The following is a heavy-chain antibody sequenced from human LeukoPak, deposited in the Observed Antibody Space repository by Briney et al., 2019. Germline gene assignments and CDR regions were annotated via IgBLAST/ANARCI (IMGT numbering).Heavy chain of an antibody. CDR3: AKNIAAAGTSDY. V-gene: IGHV3-23*01. D-gene: IGHD6-13*01. Sequence: PGGSLRLSCAASGFTFSSYAMSWVRQAPGKGLEWVSTISGSGGSTYYADSVKGRFTISRDNSKNTLYLQMNSLRAEDTAVYYCAKNIAAAGTSDYWGQGTLVTVSS. CDR1: GFTFSSYA. J-gene: IGHJ4*02. CDR2: ISGSGGST.